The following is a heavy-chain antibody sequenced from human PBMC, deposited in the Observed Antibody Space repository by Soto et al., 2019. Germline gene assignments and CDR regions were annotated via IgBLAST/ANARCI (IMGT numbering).Heavy chain of an antibody. D-gene: IGHD6-19*01. CDR3: AKDSVAGTSFDY. CDR2: ISWNSGSI. V-gene: IGHV3-9*01. J-gene: IGHJ4*02. CDR1: GFTFDDYA. Sequence: EVQLVESGGGLVQPGRSLRLSCAASGFTFDDYAMHWVRQAPGKGLEWVSGISWNSGSIGYADSVKGRFTISRDNAKNSLYLQMHSLRAEDTALYYCAKDSVAGTSFDYWGQGTLVTVSS.